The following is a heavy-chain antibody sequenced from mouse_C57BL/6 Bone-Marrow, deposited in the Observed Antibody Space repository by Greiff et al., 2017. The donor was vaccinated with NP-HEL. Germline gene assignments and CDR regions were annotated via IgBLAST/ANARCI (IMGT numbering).Heavy chain of an antibody. CDR3: AREDAYYSNHYLDY. V-gene: IGHV1-82*01. J-gene: IGHJ2*01. D-gene: IGHD2-5*01. CDR1: GYAFSSSW. Sequence: QVQLQQSGPELVKPGASVKISCKASGYAFSSSWMNWVKQRPGKGLEWIGRIYPGDGDTNYNGKFKGKATLTADKSSSTAYMQLSSLTSEDSAVYFCAREDAYYSNHYLDYWGQGTTLTVSS. CDR2: IYPGDGDT.